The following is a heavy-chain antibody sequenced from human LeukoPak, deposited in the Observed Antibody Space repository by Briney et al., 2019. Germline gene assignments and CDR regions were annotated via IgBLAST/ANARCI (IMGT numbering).Heavy chain of an antibody. J-gene: IGHJ6*03. CDR2: ISSSSSYI. Sequence: GGSLRLSCAASGFTFSSYSMNWVRQAPGKGLEWVSSISSSSSYIYYADSVKGRFTIPRDNAKNSLYLQMNSLRAEDTAVYYCARAESDYYYMDVWGKGTTVTVSS. CDR3: ARAESDYYYMDV. CDR1: GFTFSSYS. V-gene: IGHV3-21*01.